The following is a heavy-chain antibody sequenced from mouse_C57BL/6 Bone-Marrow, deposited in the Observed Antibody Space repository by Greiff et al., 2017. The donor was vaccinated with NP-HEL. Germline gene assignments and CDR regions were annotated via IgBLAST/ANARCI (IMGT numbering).Heavy chain of an antibody. CDR3: ARHGDGNYYAMDY. J-gene: IGHJ4*01. V-gene: IGHV5-15*01. D-gene: IGHD2-1*01. Sequence: EVKLMESGGGLVQPGGSLKLSCAASGFTFSDYGMAWVRQAPRQGPEWVAFISNLAYSIYYADNVTGRFTISRENAKNTLYLEMSILRSEYTAMYYCARHGDGNYYAMDYWGQGTSVTVSS. CDR2: ISNLAYSI. CDR1: GFTFSDYG.